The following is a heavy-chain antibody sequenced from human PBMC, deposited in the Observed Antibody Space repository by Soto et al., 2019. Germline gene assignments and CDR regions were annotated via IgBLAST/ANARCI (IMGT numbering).Heavy chain of an antibody. Sequence: EVQLLESGGGLVQPGGSLRLSCAASGVTFSTYAMSWVRQAPGKGLEWVSAISRSGGSTYYADSVKGRFTVSRDNPENILYLNMNSLRVEDTAVYFCAKGSASTYYFVSWGQGKLVTVSS. CDR3: AKGSASTYYFVS. V-gene: IGHV3-23*01. CDR1: GVTFSTYA. D-gene: IGHD6-19*01. CDR2: ISRSGGST. J-gene: IGHJ4*02.